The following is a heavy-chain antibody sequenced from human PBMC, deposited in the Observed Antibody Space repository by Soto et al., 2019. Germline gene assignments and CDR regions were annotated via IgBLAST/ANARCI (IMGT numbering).Heavy chain of an antibody. Sequence: PSETLSLTCTVSGGSISSGGYYWSWIRQHPGKGLEWIGYIYYSGSTYYNPSLKSRVTISVDTSKNQFSLRLSSVTAADTAVYYCARAYDSSAYYDYWGQGTLVTVSS. CDR1: GGSISSGGYY. CDR3: ARAYDSSAYYDY. V-gene: IGHV4-31*03. J-gene: IGHJ4*02. D-gene: IGHD3-22*01. CDR2: IYYSGST.